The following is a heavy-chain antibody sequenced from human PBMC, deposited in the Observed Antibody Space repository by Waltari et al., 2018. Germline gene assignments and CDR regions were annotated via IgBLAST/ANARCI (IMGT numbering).Heavy chain of an antibody. J-gene: IGHJ4*02. D-gene: IGHD4-17*01. CDR3: ARVRGDWYGDYSLFDY. CDR2: IYYSGST. Sequence: QVQLQESGPGLVKPAQTLSLTCTVSGGSISSGVYYWSWIRQPPGKGLEWIGYIYYSGSTYYNPSLKSRVTISVDTSKNQFSLKLSSVTAADTAVYYCARVRGDWYGDYSLFDYWGQGTLVTVSS. CDR1: GGSISSGVYY. V-gene: IGHV4-30-4*01.